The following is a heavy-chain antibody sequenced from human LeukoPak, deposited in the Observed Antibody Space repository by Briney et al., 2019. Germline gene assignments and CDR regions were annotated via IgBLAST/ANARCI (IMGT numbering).Heavy chain of an antibody. CDR2: ISYDGSNK. CDR1: GFTFSSYA. CDR3: AKDKDGAHFDY. J-gene: IGHJ4*02. D-gene: IGHD4/OR15-4a*01. Sequence: GGSLRLSCAASGFTFSSYAMHWVRQAPGKGLEWVAVISYDGSNKYYADSVKGRFTISRDNSKNTLYLQMNSLRAEDTALYYCAKDKDGAHFDYWGQGTLVTVSS. V-gene: IGHV3-30-3*01.